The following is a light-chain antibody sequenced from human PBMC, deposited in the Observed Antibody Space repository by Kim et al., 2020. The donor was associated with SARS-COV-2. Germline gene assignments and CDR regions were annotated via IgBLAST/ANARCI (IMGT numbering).Light chain of an antibody. Sequence: GQAVTITCQGDSVRSCCSSGEQQKPGQAPVLVIYGKNNQRSGFADRVSGSSSGNTASLTITGAQAEDEADDYCNSRDSSGSAHVVFGGGTQLTVL. V-gene: IGLV3-19*01. CDR3: NSRDSSGSAHVV. CDR2: GKN. J-gene: IGLJ2*01. CDR1: SVRSCC.